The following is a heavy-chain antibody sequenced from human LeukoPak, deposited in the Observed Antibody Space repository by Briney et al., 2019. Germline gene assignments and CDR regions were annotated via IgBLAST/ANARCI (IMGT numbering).Heavy chain of an antibody. Sequence: SDTLSLTCTVSGGSISSYYWSWLRQPPGKGLEWIGYIYYSGSTNYNPSLKSRVTISVDTSKNQFSLKLSSVTAADTAVYYCARGGDYNYYYYYMDVWGKGTTVTISS. CDR2: IYYSGST. V-gene: IGHV4-59*07. D-gene: IGHD4/OR15-4a*01. CDR1: GGSISSYY. J-gene: IGHJ6*03. CDR3: ARGGDYNYYYYYMDV.